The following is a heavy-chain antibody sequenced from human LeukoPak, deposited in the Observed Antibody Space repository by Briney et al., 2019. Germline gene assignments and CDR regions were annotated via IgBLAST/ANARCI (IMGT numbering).Heavy chain of an antibody. CDR1: GGSISSYY. D-gene: IGHD5-12*01. Sequence: SETLSLTCTVSGGSISSYYWSWIRQPPGKGLEWIGYIYYSGSTNYNTSLKSRVTISVDTSKNQFSLKLSSVTAADTAVYYCARQIGAVATYFDYWGQGTLVTVSS. CDR3: ARQIGAVATYFDY. CDR2: IYYSGST. J-gene: IGHJ4*02. V-gene: IGHV4-59*08.